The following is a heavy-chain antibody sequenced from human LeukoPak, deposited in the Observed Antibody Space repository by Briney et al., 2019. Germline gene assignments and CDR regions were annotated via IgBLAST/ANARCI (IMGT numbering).Heavy chain of an antibody. CDR2: INHSGST. J-gene: IGHJ4*02. V-gene: IGHV4-34*01. Sequence: SETLSLTCAVYGGSFSGYYRSWIRQPPGKGLEWIGEINHSGSTNYNPSLKSRVTISVDTSKNQFSLKLSSVTAADTAVYYCARVWGAAMVPFDYWGQGTLVTVSS. CDR3: ARVWGAAMVPFDY. CDR1: GGSFSGYY. D-gene: IGHD5-18*01.